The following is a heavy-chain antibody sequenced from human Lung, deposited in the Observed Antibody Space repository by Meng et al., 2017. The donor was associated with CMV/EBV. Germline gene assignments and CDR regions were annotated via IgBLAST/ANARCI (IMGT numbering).Heavy chain of an antibody. Sequence: LTXVGSGFTFSDYGMHWVRQAPGKGLEWVTFIRNDETNKYYADSVKGRFTISRDNSKNTLHLEMNSLRPEDTAVYYCAKDGGGNWWNTFHIRGQGTTVTASS. CDR3: AKDGGGNWWNTFHI. V-gene: IGHV3-30*02. D-gene: IGHD2-21*01. J-gene: IGHJ3*02. CDR1: GFTFSDYG. CDR2: IRNDETNK.